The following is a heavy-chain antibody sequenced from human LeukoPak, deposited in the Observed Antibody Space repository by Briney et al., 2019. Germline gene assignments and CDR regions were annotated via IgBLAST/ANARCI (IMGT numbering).Heavy chain of an antibody. CDR2: IYTSGST. V-gene: IGHV4-4*09. Sequence: SETLSLTSPVPSRSISSYYWSWIRQPPGKGLEWIGYIYTSGSTNYNPSLKSRVTISVDTSKNQFSLKLSSVTAADTAVYYCARHYLYQNYYGSGSYFDYWGQGTLVTVSS. D-gene: IGHD3-10*01. CDR3: ARHYLYQNYYGSGSYFDY. J-gene: IGHJ4*02. CDR1: SRSISSYY.